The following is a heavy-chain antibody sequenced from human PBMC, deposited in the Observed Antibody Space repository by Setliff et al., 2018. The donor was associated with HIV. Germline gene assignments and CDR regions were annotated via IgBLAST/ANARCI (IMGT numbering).Heavy chain of an antibody. CDR3: AKDGCYNFDL. CDR1: GDSFSIHY. J-gene: IGHJ2*01. V-gene: IGHV4-4*07. D-gene: IGHD1-26*01. CDR2: IYIVGAT. Sequence: PSETLSLTCSVSGDSFSIHYWNWIRQPAGQGLEWVGLIYIVGATSYNPSLRGRLPMSVTPSTNQLSLTLASMTAANPPVNNGAKDGCYNFDLWALGPLV.